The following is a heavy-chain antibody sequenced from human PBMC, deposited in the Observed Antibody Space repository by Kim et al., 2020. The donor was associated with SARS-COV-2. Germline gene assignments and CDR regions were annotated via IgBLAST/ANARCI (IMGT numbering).Heavy chain of an antibody. V-gene: IGHV4-61*01. CDR3: ARASRQLWQPKDAFDI. CDR2: IYYSGRT. CDR1: GGSVSSGSYY. Sequence: SETLSLTCTVSGGSVSSGSYYWSWIRQPPGKGLEWIGYIYYSGRTNYNPSLKSRVTISVDTSKNQFSLKLSSVTAADTAVYYCARASRQLWQPKDAFDIWGKGTMVTVSS. D-gene: IGHD5-18*01. J-gene: IGHJ3*02.